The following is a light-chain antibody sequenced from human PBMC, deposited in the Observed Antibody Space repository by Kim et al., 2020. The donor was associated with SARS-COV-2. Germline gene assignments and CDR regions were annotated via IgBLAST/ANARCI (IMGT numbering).Light chain of an antibody. CDR3: QVWDSISDHVV. CDR1: NIGTYR. Sequence: APGKTAQITCGGNNIGTYRVHWYQQKPGQAPLMVIYYDTDRPSGIPERFSGSNSGNTATLTISRAEAGDEADYYCQVWDSISDHVVIGGGTKLTVL. J-gene: IGLJ2*01. CDR2: YDT. V-gene: IGLV3-21*04.